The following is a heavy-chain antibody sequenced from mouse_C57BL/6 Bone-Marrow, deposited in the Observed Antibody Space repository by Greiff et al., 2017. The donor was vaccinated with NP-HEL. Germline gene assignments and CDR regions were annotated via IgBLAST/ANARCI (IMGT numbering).Heavy chain of an antibody. CDR1: GFTFSSYA. CDR2: ISDGGSYT. D-gene: IGHD1-1*01. J-gene: IGHJ1*03. Sequence: DVMLVESGGGLVKPGGSLKLSCAASGFTFSSYAMSWVRQTPEKRLEWVATISDGGSYTYYPDNVKGRFTLSRDNAKNNLYLQLSHLKSEDTAMYYCARASLTTVVARWYFDVWGTGTTVTVSS. CDR3: ARASLTTVVARWYFDV. V-gene: IGHV5-4*03.